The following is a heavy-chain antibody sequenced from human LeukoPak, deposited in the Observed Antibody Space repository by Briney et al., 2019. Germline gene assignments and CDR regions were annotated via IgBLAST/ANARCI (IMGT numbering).Heavy chain of an antibody. CDR1: GYTFTSYG. D-gene: IGHD6-19*01. J-gene: IGHJ4*02. Sequence: ASVKVSCKASGYTFTSYGISWVRQAPGQELEWMGWISAYNGNTNYAQKLQGRVTMTTDTSTSTAYMELRSLRSDDTAVYYCARVLGKIAVAGTVFDYWGQGTLVTVSS. CDR2: ISAYNGNT. CDR3: ARVLGKIAVAGTVFDY. V-gene: IGHV1-18*01.